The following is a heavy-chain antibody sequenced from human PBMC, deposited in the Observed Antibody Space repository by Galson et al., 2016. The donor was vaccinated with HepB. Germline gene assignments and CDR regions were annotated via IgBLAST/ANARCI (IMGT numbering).Heavy chain of an antibody. J-gene: IGHJ4*02. CDR3: ARLSLVVGGTIDY. CDR2: IKSDGRST. D-gene: IGHD6-19*01. CDR1: GLTFSSYW. Sequence: SLRLSCAASGLTFSSYWMHWVRQAPGKGLEWISHIKSDGRSTNYADSVKGRFIFSRDNAKNTLYLQMNSPRAEDTAVYYCARLSLVVGGTIDYWGQGTLVTVSS. V-gene: IGHV3-74*01.